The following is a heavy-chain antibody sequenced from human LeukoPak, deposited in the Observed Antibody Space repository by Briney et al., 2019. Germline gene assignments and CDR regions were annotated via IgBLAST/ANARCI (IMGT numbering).Heavy chain of an antibody. J-gene: IGHJ5*01. CDR3: ARVWDSSGWFGY. Sequence: PGGSLRLSCAASGFTFSSYAMHWVRQAPGKGLEWVAVISYDGSNKYYADSVKGRFTISRDNSKNTLYLQMNSLRAEDTAVYYCARVWDSSGWFGYWGQGTLVTVSS. CDR2: ISYDGSNK. V-gene: IGHV3-30-3*01. CDR1: GFTFSSYA. D-gene: IGHD6-19*01.